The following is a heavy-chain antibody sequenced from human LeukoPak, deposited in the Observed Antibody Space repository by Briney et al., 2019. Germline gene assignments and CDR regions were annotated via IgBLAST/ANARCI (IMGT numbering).Heavy chain of an antibody. D-gene: IGHD3-9*01. V-gene: IGHV3-20*04. CDR3: ARGLRYFEFSFDY. Sequence: GGSLRLXCAASGFTFSNAWKSWVRLAPGKGLEWVSGINWNGGSTGYADSVKGRFTISRDNAKNSLYLQMNSLRAEDTALYYCARGLRYFEFSFDYWGQGTLVTVSS. CDR1: GFTFSNAW. CDR2: INWNGGST. J-gene: IGHJ4*02.